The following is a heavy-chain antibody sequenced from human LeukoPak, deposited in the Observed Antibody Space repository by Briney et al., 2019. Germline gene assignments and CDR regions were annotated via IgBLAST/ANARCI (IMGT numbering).Heavy chain of an antibody. CDR2: INHSGST. D-gene: IGHD3-22*01. Sequence: PSETLSLTCAVYGGSFSGYYWSWIRQPPGKGLKWIGEINHSGSTNYNPSLKSRVTISVDTSKNQFSLKLSSVTAADTAVYYCARGRRLISYDSSGYYYLFDYWGQGTLVTVSS. CDR3: ARGRRLISYDSSGYYYLFDY. J-gene: IGHJ4*02. V-gene: IGHV4-34*01. CDR1: GGSFSGYY.